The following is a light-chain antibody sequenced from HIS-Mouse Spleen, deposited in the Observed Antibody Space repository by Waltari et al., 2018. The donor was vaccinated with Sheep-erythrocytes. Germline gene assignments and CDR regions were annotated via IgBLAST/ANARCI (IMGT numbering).Light chain of an antibody. CDR3: CSYAGSSTPWV. CDR2: EGS. J-gene: IGLJ3*02. V-gene: IGLV2-23*01. CDR1: SSDVGSYNL. Sequence: QSALTQPASVSGSPGQSITISCPGTSSDVGSYNLVSWYQQHTGKAPKLMIYEGSKRPSGVSNRFSGSKSGNTASLTISGLQAEDEADYYCCSYAGSSTPWVFGGGTKLTVL.